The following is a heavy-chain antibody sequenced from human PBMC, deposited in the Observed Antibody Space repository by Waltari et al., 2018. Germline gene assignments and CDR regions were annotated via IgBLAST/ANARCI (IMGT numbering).Heavy chain of an antibody. CDR2: IYTSGST. D-gene: IGHD2-21*02. Sequence: QVQLQESGPGLVQPSETLSLTCPVPGGSISSYYWSWIRPPAGKGLEWIGRIYTSGSTNYNPSLKSRVTMSVDTSKNQFSLKLSSVTAADTAVYYCARGGDCGGDCVLGHWGQGTLVTVSS. V-gene: IGHV4-4*07. CDR3: ARGGDCGGDCVLGH. CDR1: GGSISSYY. J-gene: IGHJ4*02.